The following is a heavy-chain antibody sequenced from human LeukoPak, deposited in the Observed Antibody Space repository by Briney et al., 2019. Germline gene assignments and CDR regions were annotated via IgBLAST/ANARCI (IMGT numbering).Heavy chain of an antibody. CDR3: AKDDNLGIAVAGFFDY. CDR2: ISYDGSNK. D-gene: IGHD6-19*01. J-gene: IGHJ4*02. V-gene: IGHV3-30*04. CDR1: GFTFSSYA. Sequence: GGSLRLSCAASGFTFSSYAMHWVRQAPGKGLEWVAVISYDGSNKYYADSVKGRFTISRDNSKNTLYLQMNSLRAEDTALYYCAKDDNLGIAVAGFFDYWGQGTLVTVSS.